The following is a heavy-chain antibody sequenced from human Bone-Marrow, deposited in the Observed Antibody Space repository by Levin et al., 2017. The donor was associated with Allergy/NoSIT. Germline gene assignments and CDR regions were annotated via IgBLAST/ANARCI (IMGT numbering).Heavy chain of an antibody. Sequence: GGSLRLSWGGEGRKGRREERRGGSKEPGKGLEWVSAISGSLDSGGSYYADFAKGRFTISRDNSRNTLYLQMNSLRVEDTAVYYCANVWGTYLFQNKYWGQGTLVTVSS. CDR3: ANVWGTYLFQNKY. J-gene: IGHJ4*02. D-gene: IGHD3-16*02. CDR1: GRKGRREE. CDR2: ISGSLDSGGS. V-gene: IGHV3-23*01.